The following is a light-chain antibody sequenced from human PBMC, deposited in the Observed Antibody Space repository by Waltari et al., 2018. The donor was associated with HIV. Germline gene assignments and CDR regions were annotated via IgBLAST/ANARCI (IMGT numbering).Light chain of an antibody. CDR1: QSVSSN. Sequence: EIVMTQSPATLYVSPGERATLSCRASQSVSSNLAWYQHKVGQAPRLLIYGASTRATGIPARFSGSGSGTEFTLTISSLQSEDFAVYYCQQFNNWPPWSFGQGTKVDIK. J-gene: IGKJ1*01. CDR3: QQFNNWPPWS. V-gene: IGKV3-15*01. CDR2: GAS.